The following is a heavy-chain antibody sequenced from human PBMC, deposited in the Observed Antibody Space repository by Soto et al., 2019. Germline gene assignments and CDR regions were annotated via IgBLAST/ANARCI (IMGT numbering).Heavy chain of an antibody. D-gene: IGHD3-3*01. CDR2: ISYDGSNK. Sequence: GGSMRLSCAAYGFTFSSYGMHWVRQAPGKGMEWVAVISYDGSNKYYADSVKGRFTISRDNSKNTLYLQMNSLRAEDTAVYYCAKEGTYDFWSGYYTRPYYFDYWGQGTLVTVSS. J-gene: IGHJ4*02. V-gene: IGHV3-30*18. CDR3: AKEGTYDFWSGYYTRPYYFDY. CDR1: GFTFSSYG.